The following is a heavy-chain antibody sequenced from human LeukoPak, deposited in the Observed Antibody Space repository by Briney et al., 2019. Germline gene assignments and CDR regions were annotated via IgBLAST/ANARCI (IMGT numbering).Heavy chain of an antibody. CDR3: AKDLREYYYDSSGYAPGY. Sequence: PGGSLRLPCAASGFTFSSYGMHWVRQAPGKGLEWVAFIRYDGSNKYYADSVKGRFTISRDNSKNTLYLQMNSLRAEDTAVYYCAKDLREYYYDSSGYAPGYWGQGTLVTVSS. D-gene: IGHD3-22*01. V-gene: IGHV3-30*02. CDR1: GFTFSSYG. J-gene: IGHJ4*02. CDR2: IRYDGSNK.